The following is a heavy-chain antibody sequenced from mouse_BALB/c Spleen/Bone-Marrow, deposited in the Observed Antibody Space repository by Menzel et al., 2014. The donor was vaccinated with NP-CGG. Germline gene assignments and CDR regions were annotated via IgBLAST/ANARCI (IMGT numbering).Heavy chain of an antibody. CDR2: ISCYNGAT. V-gene: IGHV1S34*01. Sequence: LVKTGASVKISCKASGYSFTGYHVHWVKQSHGKSLEWIGYISCYNGATSYNQKFKGKATFTVDTSSSTAYMQFNSLTSEDSAVYYCARKKYGIPYAMDYWGQGTSVTVSS. CDR3: ARKKYGIPYAMDY. J-gene: IGHJ4*01. D-gene: IGHD2-10*02. CDR1: GYSFTGYH.